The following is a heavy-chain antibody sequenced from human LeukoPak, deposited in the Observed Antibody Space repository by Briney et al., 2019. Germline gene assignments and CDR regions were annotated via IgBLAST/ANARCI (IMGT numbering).Heavy chain of an antibody. D-gene: IGHD1-26*01. CDR1: GFTVNSNY. V-gene: IGHV3-53*01. J-gene: IGHJ5*02. Sequence: PGGSLRLSCAASGFTVNSNYMSWVRQAPGKGLEWVSDIHSGGSTYYADSVKGRFTISRDSSKNTLYLQMNSLRAEDTAVYYCARTMEVGATLDPWGQGTLVTVSS. CDR2: IHSGGST. CDR3: ARTMEVGATLDP.